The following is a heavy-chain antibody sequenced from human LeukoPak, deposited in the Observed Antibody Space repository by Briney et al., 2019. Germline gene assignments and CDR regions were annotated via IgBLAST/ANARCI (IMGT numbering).Heavy chain of an antibody. V-gene: IGHV3-9*01. Sequence: PTGGSLRLSCAASGFTFDDYAMHWVRHAPGKGLEWVSGISWNSGSIGYADSVKGRFTISRENAKNSLYLQMNSLRAEDTAVYYCAQDAGYWGQGTLVTVSS. CDR3: AQDAGY. J-gene: IGHJ4*02. CDR1: GFTFDDYA. CDR2: ISWNSGSI.